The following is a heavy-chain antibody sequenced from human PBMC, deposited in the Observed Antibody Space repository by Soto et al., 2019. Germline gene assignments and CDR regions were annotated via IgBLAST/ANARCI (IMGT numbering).Heavy chain of an antibody. V-gene: IGHV3-33*01. J-gene: IGHJ4*02. CDR3: ERDQYIGNYDQFHY. D-gene: IGHD4-4*01. CDR1: XXXXXXXX. CDR2: LWDDGSNE. Sequence: GGSLRLSXXASXXXXXXXXXXXXXQAPGKGLEWVVYLWDDGSNEYSDDSVKGRFTISRDNSNNTLYLQLNSLGADDTAVCYCERDQYIGNYDQFHYWGQGTLVTVSS.